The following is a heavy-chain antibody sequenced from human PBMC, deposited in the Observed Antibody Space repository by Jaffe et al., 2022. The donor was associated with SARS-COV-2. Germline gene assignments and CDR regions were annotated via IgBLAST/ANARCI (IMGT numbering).Heavy chain of an antibody. D-gene: IGHD2-2*01. CDR3: ARDHCSTTNCYERDYYALDV. CDR1: GYTFTDYY. V-gene: IGHV1-2*04. J-gene: IGHJ6*02. CDR2: INPNTGGT. Sequence: QVQLVQSGAEVKKPGASVKVSCKASGYTFTDYYLQWVRQAPGQGLEWVGWINPNTGGTEYAQNFQGWVTLTRDTSISTAYLELTRLRSDDTAVYYCARDHCSTTNCYERDYYALDVWGQGTTVTVSS.